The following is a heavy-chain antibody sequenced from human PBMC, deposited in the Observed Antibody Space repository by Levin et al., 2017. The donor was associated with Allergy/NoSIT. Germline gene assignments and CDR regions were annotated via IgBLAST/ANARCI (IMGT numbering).Heavy chain of an antibody. CDR2: IRNIGGTI. J-gene: IGHJ5*02. V-gene: IGHV3-11*01. Sequence: AGGSLRLSCVASGFTFSDYYMSWIRQAPGKGLEWISYIRNIGGTIYYADSVKGRFTISRDNAKNSLYLQMNSLRAEDTAVYYCATAACSSTSCYTGAFDHWGQGTLVTVSS. CDR1: GFTFSDYY. D-gene: IGHD2-2*02. CDR3: ATAACSSTSCYTGAFDH.